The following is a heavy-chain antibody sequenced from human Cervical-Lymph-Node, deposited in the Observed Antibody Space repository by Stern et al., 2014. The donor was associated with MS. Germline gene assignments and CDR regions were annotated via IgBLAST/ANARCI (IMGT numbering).Heavy chain of an antibody. CDR3: ARDLAGRDDF. J-gene: IGHJ4*02. CDR2: INEDGRIT. CDR1: GFTFSTYW. V-gene: IGHV3-74*01. Sequence: EVQLVESGGGLVQPGGSLRLSCAASGFTFSTYWMHWVRQAPGKGLVWVSRINEDGRITNYADSVKGRFTISRDNAKNTLYLQMTGLRAEDTAVYYCARDLAGRDDFWGQGTLVIVS.